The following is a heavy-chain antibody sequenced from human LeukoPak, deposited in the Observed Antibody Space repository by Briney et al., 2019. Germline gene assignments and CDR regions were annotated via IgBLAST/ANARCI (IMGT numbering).Heavy chain of an antibody. CDR1: GDSVSSISAT. Sequence: SQTLPLTCAISGDSVSSISATWNWIRQSPSRGLEWLGRTYYRSTWHNDYAASVKSQITSNPDTSKNQFFLQLNSVTLEDTAVYYCAKDGSRPFRFLEWLSEFYFDYWGQGTLVTVSS. CDR3: AKDGSRPFRFLEWLSEFYFDY. CDR2: TYYRSTWHN. V-gene: IGHV6-1*01. J-gene: IGHJ4*02. D-gene: IGHD3-3*01.